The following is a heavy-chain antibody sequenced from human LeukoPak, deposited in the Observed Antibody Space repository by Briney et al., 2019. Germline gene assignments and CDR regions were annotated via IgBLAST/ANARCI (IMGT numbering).Heavy chain of an antibody. CDR1: GFTVSSKY. J-gene: IGHJ4*02. CDR2: VYSGGST. D-gene: IGHD2-15*01. V-gene: IGHV3-66*01. Sequence: PGGSLRLSCVASGFTVSSKYMHWVRQAPGKGMEWVSTVYSGGSTYYAASVKDRFSISRDNSKNALFLQMNSLRAEDTAVYYCASGFQDKSAFKNYFDSWGQGTLVTVSS. CDR3: ASGFQDKSAFKNYFDS.